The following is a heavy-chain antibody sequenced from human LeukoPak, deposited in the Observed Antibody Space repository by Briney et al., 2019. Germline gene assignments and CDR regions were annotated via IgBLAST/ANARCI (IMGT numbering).Heavy chain of an antibody. V-gene: IGHV4-4*07. CDR3: ARHYVDYDSSGYPDY. J-gene: IGHJ4*02. Sequence: SETLSLTCTVSGGSISSYYWSWIRQPAGKGLGWIGRIYTSGSTNYNPSLKSRVTISVDTSKNQFSLKLSSVTAADTAVYYCARHYVDYDSSGYPDYWGQGTLVTVSS. D-gene: IGHD3-22*01. CDR2: IYTSGST. CDR1: GGSISSYY.